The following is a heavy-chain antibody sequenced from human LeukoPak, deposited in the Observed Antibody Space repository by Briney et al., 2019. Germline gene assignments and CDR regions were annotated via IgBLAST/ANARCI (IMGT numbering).Heavy chain of an antibody. J-gene: IGHJ4*02. CDR1: GFTFSSYG. Sequence: GGSLRLSCAASGFTFSSYGMHWVRQAPGKGLEWVAFIRYDGSNKYYADSVKGRFTISRDNSKNTLYLQMNSLRAEDTAAYYCAKAPSYGSGSYHVDYWGQGTLVTVSS. V-gene: IGHV3-30*02. D-gene: IGHD3-10*01. CDR2: IRYDGSNK. CDR3: AKAPSYGSGSYHVDY.